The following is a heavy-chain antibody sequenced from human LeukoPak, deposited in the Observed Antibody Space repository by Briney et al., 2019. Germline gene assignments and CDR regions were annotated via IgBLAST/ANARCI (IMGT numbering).Heavy chain of an antibody. CDR2: LNPNSGGT. CDR1: GYTFTNYY. V-gene: IGHV1-2*06. J-gene: IGHJ4*02. D-gene: IGHD1-26*01. Sequence: ASVKVSCKASGYTFTNYYMHWVRQAPGQGLEWMGRLNPNSGGTNYAQKFQGRVTMTRDTSTSTVYMELSSLRSEDTAVYYCAREVGSGSPKYYFDYWGQGTLVTVSS. CDR3: AREVGSGSPKYYFDY.